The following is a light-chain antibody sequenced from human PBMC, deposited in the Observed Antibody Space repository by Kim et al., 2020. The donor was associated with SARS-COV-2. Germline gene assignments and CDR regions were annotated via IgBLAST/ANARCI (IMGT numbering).Light chain of an antibody. V-gene: IGLV3-1*01. CDR3: QAWNGSTHVV. CDR2: QDN. Sequence: SYELTQPPSVSVSPGQTSSITCSGDELGKKYVSWYQQRPGQSPVLVISQDNKRPSGIPDRSSGSNSGNRATLTISGTQAVDEADYYCQAWNGSTHVVFGSGTQLTVL. J-gene: IGLJ2*01. CDR1: ELGKKY.